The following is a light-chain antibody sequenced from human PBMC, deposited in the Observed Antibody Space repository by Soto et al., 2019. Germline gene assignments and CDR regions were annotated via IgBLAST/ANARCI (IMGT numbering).Light chain of an antibody. CDR3: WSYAGSSTSV. Sequence: QSVLAQPASVSGSPGQSITISCTGTSSDVGSYNLVAWYQQHPGKAPKLIIYEGTKRPSGVSNRFSGSKSGNTASLTISGLQAGDEADYYCWSYAGSSTSVFGGGTKLTVL. V-gene: IGLV2-23*01. CDR2: EGT. J-gene: IGLJ3*02. CDR1: SSDVGSYNL.